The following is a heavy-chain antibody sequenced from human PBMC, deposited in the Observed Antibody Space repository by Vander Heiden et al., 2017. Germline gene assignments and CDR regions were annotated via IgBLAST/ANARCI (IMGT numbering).Heavy chain of an antibody. CDR1: GFTFSSYA. Sequence: GGSLRLSCAASGFTFSSYAMSWVRQAPGKGLEWVSAISGSGGSTYYADSVKGRFTISRDNSKNTLYLQMNSLRAEDTAVYYCAKSTGVGGSGGSCYLMDVWGQGTTVTVSS. J-gene: IGHJ6*02. CDR2: ISGSGGST. V-gene: IGHV3-23*01. CDR3: AKSTGVGGSGGSCYLMDV. D-gene: IGHD2-15*01.